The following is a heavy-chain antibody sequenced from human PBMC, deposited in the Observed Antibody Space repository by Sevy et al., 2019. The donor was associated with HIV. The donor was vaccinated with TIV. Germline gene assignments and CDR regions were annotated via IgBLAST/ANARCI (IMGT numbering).Heavy chain of an antibody. J-gene: IGHJ4*02. V-gene: IGHV1-18*01. D-gene: IGHD1-26*01. CDR1: GYTFSSYG. CDR2: ISAYDGKT. Sequence: ASVKVSCKTSGYTFSSYGITWMRQAPGQGLEWLGWISAYDGKTKYAQKFQDRVIMTTRTSARTAYMELRGLISDDTATYYCARDGRTGTYLFDLWGQGTLVTVSS. CDR3: ARDGRTGTYLFDL.